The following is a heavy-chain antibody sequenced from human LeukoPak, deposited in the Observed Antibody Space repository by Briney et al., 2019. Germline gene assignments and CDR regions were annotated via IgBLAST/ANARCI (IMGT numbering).Heavy chain of an antibody. D-gene: IGHD6-19*01. Sequence: GGSLRLPCAASGFTFSSYWMSWVRQAPGKGLEWVANIKQDGSEKYYVDSVKGRFTISRDNAKNSLYLQMNSLRAEDTAVYYCARVIAVAGTGFDYWGQGTLVTVSS. V-gene: IGHV3-7*04. J-gene: IGHJ4*02. CDR2: IKQDGSEK. CDR1: GFTFSSYW. CDR3: ARVIAVAGTGFDY.